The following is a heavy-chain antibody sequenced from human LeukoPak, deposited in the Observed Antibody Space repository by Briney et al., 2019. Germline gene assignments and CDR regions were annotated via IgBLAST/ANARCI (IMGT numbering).Heavy chain of an antibody. Sequence: PGGSLRLSCAASGFTFSSYSMNWVRQAPGKGLEWVSSISSSSSYIYYADSVKGRFTISRDNAKNSLYLQMNSLRAEDTAVYYCARAGLIGWDAFDIWGQGTMVTVSS. CDR2: ISSSSSYI. CDR3: ARAGLIGWDAFDI. J-gene: IGHJ3*02. CDR1: GFTFSSYS. D-gene: IGHD2/OR15-2a*01. V-gene: IGHV3-21*01.